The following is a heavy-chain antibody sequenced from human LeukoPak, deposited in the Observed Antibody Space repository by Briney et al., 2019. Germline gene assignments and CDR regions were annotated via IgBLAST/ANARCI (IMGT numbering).Heavy chain of an antibody. Sequence: SETLSLTCTVSGGSISSYYWSWIRQPPGKGLEWIGYIYYSGSTNYNPSLKSRVTISVDTSKNQFSLKLSSVTAADTAVYYCARDRYDPHIGSGRRMDVWGQGTTVTVSS. J-gene: IGHJ6*02. CDR3: ARDRYDPHIGSGRRMDV. D-gene: IGHD3-10*01. V-gene: IGHV4-59*01. CDR1: GGSISSYY. CDR2: IYYSGST.